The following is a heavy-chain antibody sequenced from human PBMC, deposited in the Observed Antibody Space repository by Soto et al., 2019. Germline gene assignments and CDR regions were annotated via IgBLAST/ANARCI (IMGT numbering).Heavy chain of an antibody. V-gene: IGHV3-23*01. J-gene: IGHJ6*02. D-gene: IGHD2-2*01. CDR1: GFTFSSYA. Sequence: EVQLLESGGGLVQPGGSLRLSCAASGFTFSSYAMSWVRQAPGKGLEWVSAISGSGGSTYYADSVKGRFTISRDNSKNTRYLQMNSLRAEDTAVYYCAKGGYGYCSSTSCHYYYYGMDVWGQGTTVTVSS. CDR3: AKGGYGYCSSTSCHYYYYGMDV. CDR2: ISGSGGST.